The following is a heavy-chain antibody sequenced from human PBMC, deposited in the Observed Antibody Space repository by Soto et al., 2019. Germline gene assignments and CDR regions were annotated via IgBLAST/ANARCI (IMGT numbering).Heavy chain of an antibody. V-gene: IGHV4-61*01. CDR2: ISYSGST. CDR1: GASVSSGCFS. Sequence: KPSETLSLTGTVAGASVSSGCFSWSWIRQPPGKGLEWIGSISYSGSTTYYPSLRSRVTISVDTSKNQFSLRLNSVTAADTAIYFCARVTFLIVGYVFSTPFDLGGQGTMVIVSS. CDR3: ARVTFLIVGYVFSTPFDL. J-gene: IGHJ4*02. D-gene: IGHD1-26*01.